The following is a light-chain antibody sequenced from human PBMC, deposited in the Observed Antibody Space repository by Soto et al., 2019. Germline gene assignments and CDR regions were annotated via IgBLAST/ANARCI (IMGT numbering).Light chain of an antibody. V-gene: IGKV1-5*01. CDR2: DAS. CDR1: QSISSW. J-gene: IGKJ4*01. CDR3: QQYNSYSPPT. Sequence: DIQMTQSPSTLSASVGDRVTITCRASQSISSWLAWYQQKPGKAPKLLIYDASSLESGVPSRFSGSGSGTEFTITISSLQPDDFATYYCQQYNSYSPPTFGGGTKVEIK.